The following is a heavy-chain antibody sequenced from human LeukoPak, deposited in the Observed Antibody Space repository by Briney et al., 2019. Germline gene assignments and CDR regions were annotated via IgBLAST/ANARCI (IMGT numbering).Heavy chain of an antibody. D-gene: IGHD1-26*01. CDR2: ISSSSSYI. Sequence: GGSLRLSCAASGFTFSSYSMNWVRQAPGKGLEWVSSISSSSSYIYYADSVKGRFTISRDNAKNSLYPQMNSLRAEDTAVYYCARAHIVGATIDYWGQGTLVTVSS. J-gene: IGHJ4*02. V-gene: IGHV3-21*01. CDR1: GFTFSSYS. CDR3: ARAHIVGATIDY.